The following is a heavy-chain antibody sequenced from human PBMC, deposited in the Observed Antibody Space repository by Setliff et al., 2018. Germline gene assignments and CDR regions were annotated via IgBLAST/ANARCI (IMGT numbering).Heavy chain of an antibody. CDR1: GYIFTSYY. D-gene: IGHD4-4*01. J-gene: IGHJ4*02. CDR3: ARGDYSNPCDY. V-gene: IGHV1-46*01. Sequence: ASVKVSCKASGYIFTSYYIHWVRQAPGQGLEWMGLFNPSGGSTKYAEKFQGRVTLTRDTSTSTVYLDLSSLRFEDTAIYYCARGDYSNPCDYWGQGTLGTV. CDR2: FNPSGGST.